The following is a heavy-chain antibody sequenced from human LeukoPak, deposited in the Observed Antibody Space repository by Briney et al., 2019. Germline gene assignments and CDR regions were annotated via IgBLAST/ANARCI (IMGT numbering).Heavy chain of an antibody. CDR1: GGTFSSYA. CDR2: IIPIFGTA. V-gene: IGHV1-69*13. J-gene: IGHJ6*03. CDR3: ARVLGDFGVGEYYYYYMDV. Sequence: SVKVSCKASGGTFSSYAISWVRQAPGQGLEWMGGIIPIFGTANYAQKFQGRVTITADESTSTAYMELSSLKSEDTAVYYCARVLGDFGVGEYYYYYMDVWGKGTTVTVSS. D-gene: IGHD3-3*01.